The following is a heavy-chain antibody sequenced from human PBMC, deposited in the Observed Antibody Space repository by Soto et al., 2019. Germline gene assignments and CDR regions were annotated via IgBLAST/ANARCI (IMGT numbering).Heavy chain of an antibody. D-gene: IGHD3-16*02. CDR3: ARGGGIDFRSANHYYYYYMDV. CDR1: GYSFTSYW. Sequence: GESLKISCKGSGYSFTSYWIGWVRQMPGKGLEWMGIIYPGDSDTRYSPSFQGQVTISADKSISTAYLQWSSLKASDTAMYYCARGGGIDFRSANHYYYYYMDVWGKGTTVTVSS. V-gene: IGHV5-51*01. J-gene: IGHJ6*03. CDR2: IYPGDSDT.